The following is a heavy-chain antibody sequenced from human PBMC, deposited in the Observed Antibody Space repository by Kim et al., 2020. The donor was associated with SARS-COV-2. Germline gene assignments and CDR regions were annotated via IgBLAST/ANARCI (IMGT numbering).Heavy chain of an antibody. Sequence: GGSLRLSCAASGFTFSNYWMHWVRQAPGKGLEWVSRIYSDGTTTSYADSVKGRFFISRDNAKNTVFLVMNSLRTEDTGVYFCGRDSGNYYSSGIDYWGQGTLVTVSS. CDR1: GFTFSNYW. V-gene: IGHV3-74*01. J-gene: IGHJ4*02. CDR2: IYSDGTTT. D-gene: IGHD3-10*01. CDR3: GRDSGNYYSSGIDY.